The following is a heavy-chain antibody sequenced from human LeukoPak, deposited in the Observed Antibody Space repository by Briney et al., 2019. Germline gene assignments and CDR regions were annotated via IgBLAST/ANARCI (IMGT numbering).Heavy chain of an antibody. CDR1: GFTFSNYS. CDR3: ASLNRADCSSTSCHTHY. V-gene: IGHV3-21*01. J-gene: IGHJ4*02. CDR2: ISSSSSYI. D-gene: IGHD2-2*01. Sequence: PRGSLRLSCAASGFTFSNYSMNWVRQAPGKGLEWVSSISSSSSYIYYADSVKGRFTISRDNAKNSLYLQMNSLRAEDTALYYCASLNRADCSSTSCHTHYWGQGTLVTVSS.